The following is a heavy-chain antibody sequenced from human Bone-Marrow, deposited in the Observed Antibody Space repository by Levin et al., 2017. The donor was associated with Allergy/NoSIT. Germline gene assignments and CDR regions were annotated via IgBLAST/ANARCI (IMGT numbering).Heavy chain of an antibody. CDR2: IKTDGSEE. Sequence: LSLTCAASGFTFANYWMSWVRQAPGKGLEWLADIKTDGSEEYYVDSVKGRFTISRDNAKNSLYLQMNSLRAEDTAVYYCARNNFWATCNYMDVWGKGTTVTVYS. CDR1: GFTFANYW. D-gene: IGHD1-1*01. V-gene: IGHV3-7*03. J-gene: IGHJ6*03. CDR3: ARNNFWATCNYMDV.